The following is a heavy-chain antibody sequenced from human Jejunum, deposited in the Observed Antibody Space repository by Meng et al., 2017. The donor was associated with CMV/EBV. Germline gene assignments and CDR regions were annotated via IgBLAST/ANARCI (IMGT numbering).Heavy chain of an antibody. J-gene: IGHJ4*02. Sequence: QVPLPGAAPALGSPSATPSLTVTVSSDSIINYFWSWIRQPAGKKLDWIGRISPSGNINYIPSLKGRVTMSLDTSNNQIFLNLTSVTAADTALYYCARGESRGYYYFDYWGQGILVTVSS. CDR2: ISPSGNI. V-gene: IGHV4-4*07. CDR1: SDSIINYF. D-gene: IGHD3-22*01. CDR3: ARGESRGYYYFDY.